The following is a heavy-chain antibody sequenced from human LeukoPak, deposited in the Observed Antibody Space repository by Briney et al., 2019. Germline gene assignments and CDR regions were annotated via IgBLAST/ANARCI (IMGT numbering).Heavy chain of an antibody. D-gene: IGHD1-26*01. CDR2: ITDSGSI. V-gene: IGHV4-34*01. CDR1: GGSSSGYY. J-gene: IGHJ6*02. Sequence: SETLSLTCAVHGGSSSGYYWSWTRQPPGKGLEWIGEITDSGSINYNSSLESRVTISLDTSKNQFSLKLSSVTAADTAVYYCARGLWDSDVWGQGTTVTVSS. CDR3: ARGLWDSDV.